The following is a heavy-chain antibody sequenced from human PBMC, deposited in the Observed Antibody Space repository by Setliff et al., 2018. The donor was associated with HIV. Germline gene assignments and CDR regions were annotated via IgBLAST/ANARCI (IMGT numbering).Heavy chain of an antibody. J-gene: IGHJ4*02. CDR1: GFTFSSSW. V-gene: IGHV3-7*01. CDR2: IKQDGSEK. D-gene: IGHD3-22*01. Sequence: GGSLRLSCAASGFTFSSSWMSWVRQAPGKGLEWVANIKQDGSEKYYVDSVKGRFTISRDNAKNSLYLQVNNLRAEDTAVYYCARASRGGYYDSSAYAYWGQGTLVTVSS. CDR3: ARASRGGYYDSSAYAY.